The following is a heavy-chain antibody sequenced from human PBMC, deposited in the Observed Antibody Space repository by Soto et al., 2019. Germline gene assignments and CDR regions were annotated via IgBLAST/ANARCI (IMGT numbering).Heavy chain of an antibody. Sequence: EVQLLESGGGLVQPGGSLRLSCAASGFTFSTYALTWVRQAPGKGLEWVSSIGTHADTTYYVDSVKGRFSISRDNSKNTVYLQMSSLSAEDPAVYYCARPYVEVAVNDAFDIWGRGTMVTVSS. V-gene: IGHV3-23*01. J-gene: IGHJ3*02. CDR1: GFTFSTYA. CDR3: ARPYVEVAVNDAFDI. D-gene: IGHD3-16*01. CDR2: IGTHADTT.